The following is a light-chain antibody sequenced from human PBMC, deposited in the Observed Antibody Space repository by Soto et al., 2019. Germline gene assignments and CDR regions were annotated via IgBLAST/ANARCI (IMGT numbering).Light chain of an antibody. CDR3: QQYHTYSRT. V-gene: IGKV1-9*01. CDR2: DAS. J-gene: IGKJ1*01. CDR1: QGISSY. Sequence: DIQLTQSPSFLSASVGDRVTITCRASQGISSYLAWYQQKPGKAPKLLVYDASTLQSGVPSRFSGSGSGTEFTLTISSLQPDDFATYYCQQYHTYSRTFGQGTMVEIK.